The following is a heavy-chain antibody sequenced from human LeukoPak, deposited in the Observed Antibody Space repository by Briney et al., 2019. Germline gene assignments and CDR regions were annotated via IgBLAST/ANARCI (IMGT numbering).Heavy chain of an antibody. V-gene: IGHV1-2*06. CDR3: ARSRIAVTKGGFFPNYYFDY. Sequence: GASVKVSCKASGYTFSGYWIHWVRQAPGQGLEWMGRIDPNVDDRKYAQKFQGRVTMTRDTSTNTAYMELSSLRSDDTAVYYCARSRIAVTKGGFFPNYYFDYWGQGTLVTVSS. J-gene: IGHJ4*02. CDR2: IDPNVDDR. D-gene: IGHD6-19*01. CDR1: GYTFSGYW.